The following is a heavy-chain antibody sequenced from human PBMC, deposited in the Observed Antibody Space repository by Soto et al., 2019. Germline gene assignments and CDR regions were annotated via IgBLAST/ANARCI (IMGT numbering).Heavy chain of an antibody. J-gene: IGHJ5*02. CDR2: IDTDGSST. CDR3: ARDRPHNWFDP. Sequence: SGGSLRLSCAASGFIFNNHWMHWVRQAPGKGLVWVSRIDTDGSSTTYADSVKGRFTISRDNAKNTLYLQMDSLRAEDTAVYYCARDRPHNWFDPWGQGTLVTVSS. CDR1: GFIFNNHW. V-gene: IGHV3-74*01.